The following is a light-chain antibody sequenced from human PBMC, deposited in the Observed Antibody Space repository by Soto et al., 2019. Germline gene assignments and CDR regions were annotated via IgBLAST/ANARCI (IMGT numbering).Light chain of an antibody. V-gene: IGLV1-51*01. CDR2: DNN. CDR3: GTWDSSLSAAVV. J-gene: IGLJ2*01. Sequence: QSVLTQPPSVSAAPGQKVTISCSGSSSNIGNNYVSWYQQLPGTAPKLLIYDNNKRPSGIPDRSSGSKSGTSATLGITGLQTGDEADYYCGTWDSSLSAAVVFGGGTQLTVL. CDR1: SSNIGNNY.